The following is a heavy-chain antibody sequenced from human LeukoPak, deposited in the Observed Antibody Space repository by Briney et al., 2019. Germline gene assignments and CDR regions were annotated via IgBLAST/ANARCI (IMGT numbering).Heavy chain of an antibody. CDR3: ARIYYGDYYGMDV. J-gene: IGHJ6*02. D-gene: IGHD4-17*01. Sequence: SETLSLTCSVSGGSITSYYWSWIRQPPGKALEWIGYIYSSGCTNYNPSLKSRVTISVDTSKNQFSRKLSSVTPADTAVYYCARIYYGDYYGMDVWGQGTTVTVSS. CDR2: IYSSGCT. V-gene: IGHV4-59*01. CDR1: GGSITSYY.